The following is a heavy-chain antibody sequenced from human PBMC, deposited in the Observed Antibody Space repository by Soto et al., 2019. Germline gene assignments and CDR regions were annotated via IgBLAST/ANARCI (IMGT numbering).Heavy chain of an antibody. J-gene: IGHJ5*02. CDR1: GYTFTSYG. V-gene: IGHV1-18*01. Sequence: GASVKVSCKASGYTFTSYGISWVRHAPGQGLEWMGWISAYNGNTNYAQKLQGRVTMTTDTSTSTAYMELRSLRSDDTAVYYCARDYREGIAVAGTVWFDPWGQGTLVTVSS. CDR3: ARDYREGIAVAGTVWFDP. D-gene: IGHD6-19*01. CDR2: ISAYNGNT.